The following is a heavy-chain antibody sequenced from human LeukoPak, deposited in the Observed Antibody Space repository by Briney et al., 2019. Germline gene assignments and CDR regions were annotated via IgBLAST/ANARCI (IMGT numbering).Heavy chain of an antibody. Sequence: PGGSLRLSCAASGFTFSDYYMSWIRQAPGKGLEGVSYISSSGSTIYYADSVKGRFTISRDNAKNSLYLQMKSLRAEDTAVYYCARNRPNSSGWYYFDYWGQGTLVTVSS. J-gene: IGHJ4*02. CDR3: ARNRPNSSGWYYFDY. V-gene: IGHV3-11*04. D-gene: IGHD6-19*01. CDR2: ISSSGSTI. CDR1: GFTFSDYY.